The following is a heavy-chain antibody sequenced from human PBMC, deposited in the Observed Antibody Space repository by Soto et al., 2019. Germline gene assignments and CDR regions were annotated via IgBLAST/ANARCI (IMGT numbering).Heavy chain of an antibody. J-gene: IGHJ4*02. CDR2: INSNGGST. Sequence: EVQLVESGGGLVQPGGSLRLSCAASGYTFSTYAMHWVRQAPGKGLEYVSVINSNGGSTFYANSVKGRFTISRDKSKNTLYLQMGSLRVEDTGVYYCARAPGYSGYDALDYWGQGTLVTVSS. V-gene: IGHV3-64*01. D-gene: IGHD5-12*01. CDR3: ARAPGYSGYDALDY. CDR1: GYTFSTYA.